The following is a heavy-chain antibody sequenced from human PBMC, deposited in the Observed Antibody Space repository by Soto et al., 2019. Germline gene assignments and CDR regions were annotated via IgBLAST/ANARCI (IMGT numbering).Heavy chain of an antibody. J-gene: IGHJ4*02. CDR3: AREIPPPGGSSPLDY. Sequence: SETLSLTCAVYGGSFSGYYWSGIRQPPGKGLEWIGEINHSGSTNYNPSLKSRVTISVDTSKNQFSLKLSSVTAADTAVYYCAREIPPPGGSSPLDYWGQGTLVTVSS. CDR2: INHSGST. V-gene: IGHV4-34*01. D-gene: IGHD1-26*01. CDR1: GGSFSGYY.